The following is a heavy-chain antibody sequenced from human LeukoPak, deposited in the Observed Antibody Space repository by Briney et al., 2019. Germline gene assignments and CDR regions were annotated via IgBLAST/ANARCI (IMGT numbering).Heavy chain of an antibody. CDR2: VHDTGGT. D-gene: IGHD1-26*01. Sequence: PSETLSLTCIVSGSSVSTFYWSWLRQSPGTGLEWIGFVHDTGGTAYNPSLKSRVTISLETSKNQLSLMLTSVTAADTAMYYCARGSTDVYWYLDVWGRGALVTVSS. J-gene: IGHJ2*01. V-gene: IGHV4-59*02. CDR1: GSSVSTFY. CDR3: ARGSTDVYWYLDV.